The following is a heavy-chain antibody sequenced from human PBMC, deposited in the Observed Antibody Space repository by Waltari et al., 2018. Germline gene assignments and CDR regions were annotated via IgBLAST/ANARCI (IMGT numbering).Heavy chain of an antibody. V-gene: IGHV3-23*01. CDR3: AKDLLPTGVFDY. D-gene: IGHD3-10*01. J-gene: IGHJ4*02. Sequence: EVQLLESGGGLVQPGGSLRLSCAASGFSFSNYAMSWVSQVAGTGLEWVSAASDSVGSSYYADSVKGRFTISRDNSKNMLYLQMKYLSAEDTALYYCAKDLLPTGVFDYWGQGALVTVSS. CDR1: GFSFSNYA. CDR2: ASDSVGSS.